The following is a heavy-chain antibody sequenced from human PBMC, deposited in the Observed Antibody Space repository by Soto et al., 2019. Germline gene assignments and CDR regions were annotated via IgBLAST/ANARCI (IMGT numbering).Heavy chain of an antibody. CDR2: ISYDGSNK. CDR3: ARGRYSSSRLNKNWFDP. Sequence: GGSLRLSCAASGFTFSSYAMHWVRQAPGKGLEWVAVISYDGSNKYYADSVKGRFTISRDNSKNTLYLQMNSLRAEDTAVYYCARGRYSSSRLNKNWFDPWGQGTLVTVSS. CDR1: GFTFSSYA. V-gene: IGHV3-30-3*01. D-gene: IGHD6-13*01. J-gene: IGHJ5*02.